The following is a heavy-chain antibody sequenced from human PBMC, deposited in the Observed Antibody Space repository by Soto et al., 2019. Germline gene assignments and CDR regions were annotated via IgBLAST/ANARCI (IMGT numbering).Heavy chain of an antibody. D-gene: IGHD6-13*01. J-gene: IGHJ6*02. CDR2: IYPGDSDT. V-gene: IGHV5-51*01. CDR1: GYSFTSYL. CDR3: ARTAAAGKYYYGVDV. Sequence: PGDSLKISCKGYGYSFTSYLIGWVRQMPGKGLEWMGIIYPGDSDTRYSPSFQGQVTISADKSISTAYLQWSSLKASDTAIYYCARTAAAGKYYYGVDVWGQGTTVTVSS.